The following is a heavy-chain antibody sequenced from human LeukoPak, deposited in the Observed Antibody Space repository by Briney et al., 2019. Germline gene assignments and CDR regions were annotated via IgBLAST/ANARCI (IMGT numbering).Heavy chain of an antibody. CDR1: GGSFSGYY. CDR2: INHSGST. Sequence: PSETLSLTCAVYGGSFSGYYWSWIRQPPGKGLEWIGEINHSGSTNYNPSLKSRVTISVDTSKNQFSLKLSSVTAADTAVYYCARGGELLWFGKLLRLGSFVLNFDYWGQGTLVTVSS. V-gene: IGHV4-34*01. D-gene: IGHD3-10*01. CDR3: ARGGELLWFGKLLRLGSFVLNFDY. J-gene: IGHJ4*02.